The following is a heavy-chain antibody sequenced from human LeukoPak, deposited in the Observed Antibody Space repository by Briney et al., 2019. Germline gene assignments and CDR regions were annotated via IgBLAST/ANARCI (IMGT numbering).Heavy chain of an antibody. CDR3: AKQRYYYDCSGWEEYYFDY. Sequence: GGSLRLSCAASGFTFSSYAMSWVRQVPGKGLEWVSAISGSGGSTYYADSVKGRFTISRDNSKNTLYLQMNSLRAEDTAVYYCAKQRYYYDCSGWEEYYFDYWGQGTLVTVSS. CDR1: GFTFSSYA. CDR2: ISGSGGST. V-gene: IGHV3-23*01. D-gene: IGHD3-22*01. J-gene: IGHJ4*02.